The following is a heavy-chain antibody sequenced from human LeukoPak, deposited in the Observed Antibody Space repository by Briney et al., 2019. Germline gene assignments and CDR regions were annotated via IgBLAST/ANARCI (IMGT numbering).Heavy chain of an antibody. Sequence: SETLSLTCTVSGGSISSGDYYWSWIRQPPGKGLEWIGYIYYSGSTNYNPFLKSRVTISVDTSKNQFSLKLSSVTAADTAVYYCARRPVTGDFDYWGQGTPVTVSS. CDR2: IYYSGST. CDR1: GGSISSGDYY. V-gene: IGHV4-61*08. D-gene: IGHD2-21*02. J-gene: IGHJ4*02. CDR3: ARRPVTGDFDY.